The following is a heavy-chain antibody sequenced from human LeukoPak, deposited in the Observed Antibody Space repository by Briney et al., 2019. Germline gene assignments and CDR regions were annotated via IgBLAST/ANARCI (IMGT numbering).Heavy chain of an antibody. CDR2: IIPIFGTA. D-gene: IGHD5-18*01. V-gene: IGHV1-69*13. CDR1: GGTFSSYA. J-gene: IGHJ6*03. CDR3: ARDHRLWLNSYYYYYMDV. Sequence: SVKVSCKASGGTFSSYAISWVRQAPGQGLEWMGGIIPIFGTANYAQKFQGRVTITADESTSTAYMELSSLRSEDTAVYYCARDHRLWLNSYYYYYMDVWGKGTTVTVSS.